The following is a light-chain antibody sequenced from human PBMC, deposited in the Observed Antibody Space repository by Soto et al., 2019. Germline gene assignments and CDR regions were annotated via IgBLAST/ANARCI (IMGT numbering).Light chain of an antibody. CDR3: QQYGTSPFT. CDR2: GAS. Sequence: EIVLTQSPGTLSLPPGEVATLSCRASQSVSSRFLAWYQHRSGQAPRLLIYGASSRAADIPDRFRGSGSGTDFSLTIAGLEPEDFAVYYCQQYGTSPFTFGPGTKVEI. CDR1: QSVSSRF. V-gene: IGKV3-20*01. J-gene: IGKJ3*01.